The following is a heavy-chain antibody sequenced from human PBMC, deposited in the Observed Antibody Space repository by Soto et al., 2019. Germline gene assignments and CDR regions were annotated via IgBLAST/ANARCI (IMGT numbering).Heavy chain of an antibody. CDR3: GRDQRDYSMDV. D-gene: IGHD2-2*02. CDR2: IWYDGSNK. J-gene: IGHJ6*02. CDR1: GFTFSSYG. V-gene: IGHV3-33*01. Sequence: QVQLVESGGGVVQPGRSLRLSCAASGFTFSSYGMHWVRQAPGKGLEWVAVIWYDGSNKYYADSVKGRFTISRDHYKNTLYLQMNSLRAEDTAVYYCGRDQRDYSMDVWGQGTTVTVSS.